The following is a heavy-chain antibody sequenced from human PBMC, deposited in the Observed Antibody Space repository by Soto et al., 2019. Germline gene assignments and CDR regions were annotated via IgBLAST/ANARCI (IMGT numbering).Heavy chain of an antibody. J-gene: IGHJ4*02. CDR1: GFTFSSYG. V-gene: IGHV3-30*18. CDR2: ISYDGSNK. D-gene: IGHD4-4*01. Sequence: QVQLVESGGGVVQPGRSLGLSCAASGFTFSSYGMHWVRQAPGKGLEWVAVISYDGSNKYYADSVKGRFTISRDNSKNTLYLQMNSLRAEDTAVYYCAKDRSPNYSNYVFGYWGQGTLVTVSS. CDR3: AKDRSPNYSNYVFGY.